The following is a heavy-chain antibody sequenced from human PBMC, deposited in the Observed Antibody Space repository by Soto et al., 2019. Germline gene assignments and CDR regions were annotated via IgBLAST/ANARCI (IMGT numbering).Heavy chain of an antibody. J-gene: IGHJ4*02. D-gene: IGHD3-9*01. CDR3: ARSSGGWLLDVDY. CDR2: IYYSGST. CDR1: GGSISSYY. Sequence: SETLSLTCTASGGSISSYYWSWIRQPPGKGLEWIGYIYYSGSTNYNPSLKSRVTISVDTSKNQFSLKLSSVTAADTAVYYCARSSGGWLLDVDYWGQGTLVTVS. V-gene: IGHV4-59*01.